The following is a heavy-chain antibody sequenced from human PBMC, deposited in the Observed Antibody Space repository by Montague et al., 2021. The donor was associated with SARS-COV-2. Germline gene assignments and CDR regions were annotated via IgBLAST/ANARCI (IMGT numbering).Heavy chain of an antibody. CDR3: ARDLGGGSCSGGSAGCDAFGI. CDR2: IWDDGSHK. V-gene: IGHV3-33*01. CDR1: RFSFRSYG. Sequence: SLRLSCAASRFSFRSYGMHWVRQAPGKGLEWVAAIWDDGSHKDYVDSVKGRFSISRDNSKNTLFLQMNTLKVEDTAIYYCARDLGGGSCSGGSAGCDAFGIWGQGTIVTVSS. J-gene: IGHJ3*02. D-gene: IGHD2-15*01.